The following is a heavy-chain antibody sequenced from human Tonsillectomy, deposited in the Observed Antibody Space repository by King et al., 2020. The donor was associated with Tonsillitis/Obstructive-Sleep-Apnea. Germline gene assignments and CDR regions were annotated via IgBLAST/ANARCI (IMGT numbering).Heavy chain of an antibody. CDR1: GFTFSSYD. CDR3: ARNGFGGDAFDI. CDR2: IGTAGDT. J-gene: IGHJ3*02. Sequence: VQLVESGGGLVQPGGSLRRSCAASGFTFSSYDMHWVRQATGKGLEWVSAIGTAGDTYYPGSVKGRFTISRENAKNSLYLQMNSLRAGDTAVYYCARNGFGGDAFDIWGQGTMVTVSS. V-gene: IGHV3-13*04. D-gene: IGHD3-3*01.